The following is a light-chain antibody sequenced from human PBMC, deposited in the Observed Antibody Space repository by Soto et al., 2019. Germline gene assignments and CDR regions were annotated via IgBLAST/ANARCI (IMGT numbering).Light chain of an antibody. Sequence: IVLTQSPATLSLSPGERATLSCRASQSVNSSYLAWYQQKPGQAPRLLIYGASSRATDIPDRFSGSGSGTDFTLTISRREPEDFGVYYCQQYGSSLTWTFGQGTKVEIK. CDR3: QQYGSSLTWT. CDR2: GAS. J-gene: IGKJ1*01. V-gene: IGKV3-20*01. CDR1: QSVNSSY.